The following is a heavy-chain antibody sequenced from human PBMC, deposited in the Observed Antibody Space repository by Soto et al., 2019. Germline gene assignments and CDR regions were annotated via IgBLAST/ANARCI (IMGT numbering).Heavy chain of an antibody. CDR2: ISSSGSTI. D-gene: IGHD3-22*01. CDR3: AKLTYYPSDY. CDR1: GFTFSDYY. V-gene: IGHV3-11*04. Sequence: PGGSLRLSCAASGFTFSDYYMSWIRQAPGKGLEWVSYISSSGSTIYYADSVKGRFTISRDNSKNSLYLQVNSLRTEDTALYYCAKLTYYPSDYWGHGTLVTVSS. J-gene: IGHJ4*01.